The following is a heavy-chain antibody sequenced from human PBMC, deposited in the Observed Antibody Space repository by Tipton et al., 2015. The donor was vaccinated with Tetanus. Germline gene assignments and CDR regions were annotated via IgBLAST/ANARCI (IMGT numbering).Heavy chain of an antibody. V-gene: IGHV1-18*01. D-gene: IGHD3/OR15-3a*01. CDR3: ARGRGLGPHEYFEH. CDR1: GYTFTHYG. J-gene: IGHJ5*02. Sequence: QVQLVQSGAEVKKPGASVKVSCKASGYTFTHYGVNWVRQAPGQGLEWMGWISPFNENVNHAEKFKGRLTMITDRSTATVYMDLRSLRSDDTAVYYCARGRGLGPHEYFEHWGQGTLVTVSS. CDR2: ISPFNENV.